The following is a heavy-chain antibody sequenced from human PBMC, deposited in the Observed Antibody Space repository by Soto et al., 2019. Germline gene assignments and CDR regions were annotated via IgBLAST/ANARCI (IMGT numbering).Heavy chain of an antibody. J-gene: IGHJ6*02. CDR2: INSDGSTT. D-gene: IGHD2-8*01. V-gene: IGHV3-74*01. Sequence: EVQLVESGGGLVQPGGSLRLSCAASGFTFSSYWMHWVRQAPGKGLLWVSRINSDGSTTNYADSVKGRFTISRDNAKNTLYVQMNSLRAEDTAVSYCSRSKGLYGGMDVWGQVTTVTVSS. CDR1: GFTFSSYW. CDR3: SRSKGLYGGMDV.